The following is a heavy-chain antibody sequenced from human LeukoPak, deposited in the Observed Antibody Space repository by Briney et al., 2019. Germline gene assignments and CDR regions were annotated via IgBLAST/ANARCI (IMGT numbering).Heavy chain of an antibody. CDR2: IYTSGST. CDR1: GGSISSYY. V-gene: IGHV4-4*07. J-gene: IGHJ2*01. Sequence: SETLSLTCTVSGGSISSYYWSWIRQPAGKGLEWIGRIYTSGSTNYNPSLKSRVTISVDTSKNQFSLKLSSVTAADTAVYYCARRASEVTALYWYFDLWGRGTLVTVSS. CDR3: ARRASEVTALYWYFDL. D-gene: IGHD2-21*02.